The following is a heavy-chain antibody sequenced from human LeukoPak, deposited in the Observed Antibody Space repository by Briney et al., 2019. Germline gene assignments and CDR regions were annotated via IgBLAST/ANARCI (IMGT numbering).Heavy chain of an antibody. CDR1: GFIFDDYA. J-gene: IGHJ4*02. CDR3: AKDQRRGYSGYYDFDY. CDR2: VSWDGGST. V-gene: IGHV3-43D*03. D-gene: IGHD5-12*01. Sequence: GGSLRLSCAASGFIFDDYAMHWVRQAPGKGLEWASLVSWDGGSTYYADSVKGRFTISRDNSKNSLYLEMNSLRAEDTALYYCAKDQRRGYSGYYDFDYWGQGTLVTVSS.